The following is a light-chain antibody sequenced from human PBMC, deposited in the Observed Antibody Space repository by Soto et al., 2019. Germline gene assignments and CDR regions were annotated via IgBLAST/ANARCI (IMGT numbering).Light chain of an antibody. CDR3: LSYTSAITRV. J-gene: IGLJ3*02. CDR2: EVN. Sequence: QSALTQPASVSASPGQSITISCTGTSSDVGGYKFVSWYQXHPGKAPKLMIYEVNNRPSGVSNRFSGSKSGNTASLTISGLQPEDEADYYCLSYTSAITRVFGGGTKLTVL. V-gene: IGLV2-14*01. CDR1: SSDVGGYKF.